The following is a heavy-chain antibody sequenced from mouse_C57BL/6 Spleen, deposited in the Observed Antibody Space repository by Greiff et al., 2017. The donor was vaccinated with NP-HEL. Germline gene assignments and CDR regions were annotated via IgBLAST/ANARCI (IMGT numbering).Heavy chain of an antibody. CDR1: GYAFSSYW. J-gene: IGHJ3*01. D-gene: IGHD2-4*01. V-gene: IGHV1-80*01. Sequence: VKLMESGAELVKPGASVKISCKASGYAFSSYWMNWVKQRPGKGLEWIGQIYPGDGDTNYNGKFKGKATLTADKSSSTAYMQLSSLTSEDSAVYFCARGIYYDYEAAYWGQGTLVTVSA. CDR2: IYPGDGDT. CDR3: ARGIYYDYEAAY.